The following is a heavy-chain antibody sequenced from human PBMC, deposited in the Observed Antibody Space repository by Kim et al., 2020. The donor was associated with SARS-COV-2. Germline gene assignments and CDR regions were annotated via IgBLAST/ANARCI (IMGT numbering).Heavy chain of an antibody. V-gene: IGHV4-59*01. CDR3: ARELSTWPYWFDP. J-gene: IGHJ5*02. Sequence: NYIPSLTGRVTLAVDRSKTQFYRNLSSVTAADTAVYYCARELSTWPYWFDPWGQGTLVTVSS.